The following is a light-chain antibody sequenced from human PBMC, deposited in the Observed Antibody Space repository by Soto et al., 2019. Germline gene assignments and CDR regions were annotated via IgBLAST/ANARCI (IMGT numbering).Light chain of an antibody. CDR3: GTWDSSLTGVV. J-gene: IGLJ3*02. CDR2: DNN. V-gene: IGLV1-51*01. Sequence: QSVLTQPPSVSAAPGQEVTISCSGSSSNIGNNYVSWYQQLPGTAPKLLIYDNNKRPSGISDRFSCSKSGTSATLGITGLQTGDEADYYCGTWDSSLTGVVFGGGTKVTV. CDR1: SSNIGNNY.